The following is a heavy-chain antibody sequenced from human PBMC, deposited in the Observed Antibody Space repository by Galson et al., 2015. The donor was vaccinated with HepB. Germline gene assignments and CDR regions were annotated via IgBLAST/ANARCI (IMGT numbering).Heavy chain of an antibody. V-gene: IGHV3-30*03. CDR2: ITHDGSNK. J-gene: IGHJ2*01. D-gene: IGHD4-23*01. CDR3: ARDPPDYGGDYRWYFDL. CDR1: GFTFISYW. Sequence: SLRLSCAASGFTFISYWMSWVRQAPGKGLEWVAVITHDGSNKHYADSVKGRFTISRDNSKNTLYLQMNSLRAEDTAVFYCARDPPDYGGDYRWYFDLWGRGTLVTVSS.